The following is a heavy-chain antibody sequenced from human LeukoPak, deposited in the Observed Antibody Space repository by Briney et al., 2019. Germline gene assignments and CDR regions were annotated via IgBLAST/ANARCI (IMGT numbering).Heavy chain of an antibody. CDR1: GFTFSRYA. CDR3: AKGTTGLLWFGE. V-gene: IGHV3-23*01. Sequence: PGGSLTLSCAASGFTFSRYAMSWVRQAPGKGLEWVSAVIASGAATYYADSVKGRFTISRDNSKNTLYLQMNSLRAEDTAVYYCAKGTTGLLWFGEGGQGTLVTVSS. D-gene: IGHD3-10*01. CDR2: VIASGAAT. J-gene: IGHJ4*02.